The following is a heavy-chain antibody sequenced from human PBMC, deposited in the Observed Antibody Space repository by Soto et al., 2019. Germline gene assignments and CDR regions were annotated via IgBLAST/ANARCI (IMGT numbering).Heavy chain of an antibody. Sequence: SETLSLTCAVSGGSISGSSYYWAWLRQSPGKGPEWIGSVFYTGFTSYNPSLESRVSVSVDTSKSQFSLKLSAVTAADTAVYYCATSQKGYNWNYFDHWGQGALVTVSS. CDR1: GGSISGSSYY. CDR3: ATSQKGYNWNYFDH. D-gene: IGHD1-20*01. CDR2: VFYTGFT. J-gene: IGHJ4*02. V-gene: IGHV4-39*01.